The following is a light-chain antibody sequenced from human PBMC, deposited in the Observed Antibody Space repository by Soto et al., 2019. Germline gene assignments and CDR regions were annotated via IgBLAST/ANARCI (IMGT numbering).Light chain of an antibody. Sequence: EIVLTQSPGTLSLSPGERATLSCRASQTVTSNYLAWYQQKPGQAPRLLIFGASIRVTGIPDRFIGSGSGTDFTLTISRLEPEDFAVYYCQHYVTSLTTFGQGTKV. V-gene: IGKV3-20*01. CDR3: QHYVTSLTT. J-gene: IGKJ1*01. CDR2: GAS. CDR1: QTVTSNY.